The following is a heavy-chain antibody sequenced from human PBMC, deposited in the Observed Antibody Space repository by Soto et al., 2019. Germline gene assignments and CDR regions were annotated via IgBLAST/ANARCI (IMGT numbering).Heavy chain of an antibody. D-gene: IGHD1-26*01. CDR2: ISYEGSSQ. V-gene: IGHV3-30*18. CDR3: AKDPWEVQNNWSDP. J-gene: IGHJ5*02. CDR1: GFTFNSIG. Sequence: QVHLVESGGGVVQPGKSLRLSCAASGFTFNSIGMPWVRQGPGRGLECVASISYEGSSQHYGDSVKGRFTVSRDNYKNSLFLEMKNLGPEDTAIYFCAKDPWEVQNNWSDPWGQGTLVTVSS.